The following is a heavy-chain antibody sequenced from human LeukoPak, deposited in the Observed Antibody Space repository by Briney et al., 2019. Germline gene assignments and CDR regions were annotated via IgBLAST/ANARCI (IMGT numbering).Heavy chain of an antibody. V-gene: IGHV4-30-4*08. CDR2: IYYSGST. D-gene: IGHD3-3*01. J-gene: IGHJ4*02. Sequence: SETLSLXCTVSGGSISSGDYYWSWSRQPPGKGLEWIGYIYYSGSTYYNPSLKSRVTISVDTSKNQFSLKLSSVTAADTAVYYCARDVSPYYDFWSGYYTYFDYWGQGTLVTVSS. CDR3: ARDVSPYYDFWSGYYTYFDY. CDR1: GGSISSGDYY.